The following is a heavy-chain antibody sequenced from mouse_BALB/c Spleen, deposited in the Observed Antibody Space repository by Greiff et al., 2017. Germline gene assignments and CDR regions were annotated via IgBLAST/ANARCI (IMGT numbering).Heavy chain of an antibody. Sequence: VKLVESGPGLVQPSQSLSITCTVSGFSLTSYGVHWVRQAPGKGLEWLGVIWGGGSAAYNAAFISRLSISKDNSKCQIFFKMNSLQANDTAIYYCARKAAYGNYLDYWGQGTTLTVSS. CDR2: IWGGGSA. D-gene: IGHD2-1*01. J-gene: IGHJ2*01. CDR1: GFSLTSYG. CDR3: ARKAAYGNYLDY. V-gene: IGHV2-2*02.